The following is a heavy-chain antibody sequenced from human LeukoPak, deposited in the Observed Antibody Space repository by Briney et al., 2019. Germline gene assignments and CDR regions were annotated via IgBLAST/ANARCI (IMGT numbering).Heavy chain of an antibody. CDR1: GFTFSSYA. D-gene: IGHD3-10*01. Sequence: GGSLRLSCAASGFTFSSYAMSWVRQAPGKGLEWVSAISGSGGSTYYADSVKGRFTISRDNPKNTLYLQMNSLRAEDTAVYYCATTPGGYYSHFDYWGQGTLVTVSS. CDR3: ATTPGGYYSHFDY. J-gene: IGHJ4*02. V-gene: IGHV3-23*01. CDR2: ISGSGGST.